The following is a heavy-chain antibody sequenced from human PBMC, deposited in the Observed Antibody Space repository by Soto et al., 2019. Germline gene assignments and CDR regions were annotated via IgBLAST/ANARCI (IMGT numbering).Heavy chain of an antibody. D-gene: IGHD5-12*01. J-gene: IGHJ3*02. Sequence: SETLSLTCTASGGSVSSGAYYWTWIRQRPGKGLEWIGYIYYSGSTYYSPSLKSRLSISLDTSKNQFSLRLSSVTTADTAMYYCARARLRAVYAFDIWGQGTMVTVSS. V-gene: IGHV4-31*03. CDR2: IYYSGST. CDR3: ARARLRAVYAFDI. CDR1: GGSVSSGAYY.